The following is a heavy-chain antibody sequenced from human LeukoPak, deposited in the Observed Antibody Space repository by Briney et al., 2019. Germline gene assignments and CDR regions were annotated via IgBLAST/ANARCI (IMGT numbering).Heavy chain of an antibody. D-gene: IGHD3-22*01. CDR1: GYTFTSYY. J-gene: IGHJ4*02. CDR3: ARDVASSGYYWD. Sequence: ASVKVSCKASGYTFTSYYMHWVRQAPGQGLEWMGIINPSGGSASYAQKFQGRVTMTRDTPTSTVYMEVSSLRSEDTAVYYCARDVASSGYYWDWGQGTLVTVSS. CDR2: INPSGGSA. V-gene: IGHV1-46*01.